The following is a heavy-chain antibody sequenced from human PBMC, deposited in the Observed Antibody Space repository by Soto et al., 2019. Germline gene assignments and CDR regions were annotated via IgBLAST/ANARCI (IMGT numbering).Heavy chain of an antibody. J-gene: IGHJ5*02. V-gene: IGHV4-59*01. CDR1: GGSISRYY. CDR3: ARENAVSGDWFDP. CDR2: IYYSGST. D-gene: IGHD2-8*01. Sequence: SSETLALTCTVSGGSISRYYWSWIRQPPGKGLEWIGYIYYSGSTNYNPSPKSRVTISVDTSKNQFSLKLSSVTAADTAVYYCARENAVSGDWFDPWGQGTLVTVSS.